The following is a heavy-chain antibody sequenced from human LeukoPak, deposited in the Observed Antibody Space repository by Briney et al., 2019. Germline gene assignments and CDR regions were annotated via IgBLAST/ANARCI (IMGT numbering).Heavy chain of an antibody. CDR2: ISYDGSNK. V-gene: IGHV3-30*18. CDR1: GFTFSSYG. Sequence: PGGSLRLSCAASGFTFSSYGMHWIRQAPGKGLEWVAVISYDGSNKYYADSVKGRFTISRDNSKNTLYLQMNSLRAEDTAVYYCAKREFGVALDYYYGMDVWGQGTTVTVSS. J-gene: IGHJ6*02. D-gene: IGHD3-3*01. CDR3: AKREFGVALDYYYGMDV.